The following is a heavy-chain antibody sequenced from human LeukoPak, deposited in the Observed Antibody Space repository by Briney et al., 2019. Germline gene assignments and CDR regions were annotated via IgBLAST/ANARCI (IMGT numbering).Heavy chain of an antibody. D-gene: IGHD6-6*01. Sequence: SETLSLTCAVYGGSFSGYYWSWIRQPPGKGLEWIGEINHSGSTNYNPSLKSRVTISVDTSKNQFSLKLSSVTAADTAVHYCARYSSSSGGMDVWGQGTTVTVSS. J-gene: IGHJ6*02. CDR2: INHSGST. CDR3: ARYSSSSGGMDV. V-gene: IGHV4-34*01. CDR1: GGSFSGYY.